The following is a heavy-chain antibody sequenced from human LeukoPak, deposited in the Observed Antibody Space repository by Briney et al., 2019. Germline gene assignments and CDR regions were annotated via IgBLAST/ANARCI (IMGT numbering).Heavy chain of an antibody. CDR1: GFTFSSYS. CDR2: ISSSSSTI. V-gene: IGHV3-48*01. CDR3: ARARYSSSWSRPGLFDY. J-gene: IGHJ4*02. Sequence: GGSLRLSCAASGFTFSSYSMNWVRQAPGKGLEWVSYISSSSSTIYYADSVKGRFTISRDNAKNSLYLQMNSLRAEDTAVYYCARARYSSSWSRPGLFDYWGQGTLVTVSS. D-gene: IGHD6-13*01.